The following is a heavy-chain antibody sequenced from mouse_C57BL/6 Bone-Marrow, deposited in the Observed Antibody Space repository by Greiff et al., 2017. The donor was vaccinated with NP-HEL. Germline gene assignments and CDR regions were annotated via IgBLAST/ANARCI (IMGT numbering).Heavy chain of an antibody. CDR2: IRSKSNNYAT. Sequence: EVKLMESGGGLVQPKGSLKLSCAASGFSFNTYAMNWVRQAPGKGLEWVARIRSKSNNYATYYADSVKDRFTIYRDDSESMLYLQMNNLKTEDTAMYYCVSSPGLHWYVDVWGTGTTVTVSS. V-gene: IGHV10-1*01. CDR1: GFSFNTYA. D-gene: IGHD2-2*01. J-gene: IGHJ1*03. CDR3: VSSPGLHWYVDV.